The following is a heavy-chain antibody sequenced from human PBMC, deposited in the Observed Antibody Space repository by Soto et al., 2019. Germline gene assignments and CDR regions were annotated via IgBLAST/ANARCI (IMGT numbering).Heavy chain of an antibody. CDR1: GFSVSDNY. CDR2: LYAGGAT. V-gene: IGHV3-53*01. Sequence: EVQLVESGGGLIQPGGSLRLSCAASGFSVSDNYMNWVRQAPGKGLQWVSLLYAGGATFYADSVKGRFTISRDSSKNTLYLQMDSLRAEDTAVYYCAVQRANGYGDPNDALDIWGQGTVVSVSS. J-gene: IGHJ3*02. D-gene: IGHD4-17*01. CDR3: AVQRANGYGDPNDALDI.